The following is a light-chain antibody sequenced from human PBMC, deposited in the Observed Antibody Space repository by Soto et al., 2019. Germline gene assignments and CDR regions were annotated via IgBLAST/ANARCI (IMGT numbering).Light chain of an antibody. J-gene: IGLJ2*01. CDR3: AAWDDSLNGVV. CDR1: SSNIGSNT. Sequence: QSVLTQPPSASGTPGQRVTISCSGSSSNIGSNTVNWYQQLPGTAPKLLICTNNQRPPGVPDRFSGSKSGASASLAISGLQSEDEADYYCAAWDDSLNGVVFGGGTKVTVL. V-gene: IGLV1-44*01. CDR2: TNN.